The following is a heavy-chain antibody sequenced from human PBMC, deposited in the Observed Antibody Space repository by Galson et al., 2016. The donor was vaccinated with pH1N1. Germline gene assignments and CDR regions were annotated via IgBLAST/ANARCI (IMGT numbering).Heavy chain of an antibody. V-gene: IGHV3-21*01. CDR3: ARVGCSISSCSWFDP. CDR2: ITSGGTYL. Sequence: SLRLSCAASGFTFSTYTIHWVRQAPGEGLEWVSSITSGGTYLYYADSVKGRFTISRDNAKNSLFLQMHSLRVDDTAVYYCARVGCSISSCSWFDPLGQGTLVTVSS. CDR1: GFTFSTYT. D-gene: IGHD2-2*01. J-gene: IGHJ5*02.